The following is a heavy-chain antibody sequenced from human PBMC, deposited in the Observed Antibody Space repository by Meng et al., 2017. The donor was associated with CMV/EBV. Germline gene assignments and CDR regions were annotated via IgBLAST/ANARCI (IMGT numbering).Heavy chain of an antibody. V-gene: IGHV2-70*20. J-gene: IGHJ6*02. CDR1: GFSLSTSGMC. CDR3: ARIHSNYGPYGMDV. Sequence: SGPTLVKPTQTLTLTCSFFGFSLSTSGMCVSWVRQPPGKALEWLALLDWDDDKYYSTSLKTRLTFSKDTSKNQVVLTMTNMDPVDTATYYCARIHSNYGPYGMDVWGQGTTVTVSS. CDR2: LDWDDDK. D-gene: IGHD4-11*01.